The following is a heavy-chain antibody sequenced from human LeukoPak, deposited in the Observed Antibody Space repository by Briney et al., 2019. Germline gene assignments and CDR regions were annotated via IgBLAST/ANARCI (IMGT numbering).Heavy chain of an antibody. CDR2: ISGSGGST. CDR1: GFTFSSYA. V-gene: IGHV3-23*01. J-gene: IGHJ6*02. D-gene: IGHD5-12*01. CDR3: AKEGGFSGYDWGYYYGMDV. Sequence: GGSLRLPCAASGFTFSSYAMSWVRQAPGKGLEWVSAISGSGGSTYYADSVKGRFTISRDNSKNTLYLQMNSLRAEDTAVYYCAKEGGFSGYDWGYYYGMDVWGQGTTVTVSS.